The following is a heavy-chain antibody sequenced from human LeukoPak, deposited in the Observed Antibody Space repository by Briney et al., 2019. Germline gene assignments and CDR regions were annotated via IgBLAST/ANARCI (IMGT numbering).Heavy chain of an antibody. CDR1: GYSFTSYW. D-gene: IGHD4-11*01. CDR2: IYPGDSDT. Sequence: GESLKISCNGSGYSFTSYWIGWVRQMPGKGLEWMGIIYPGDSDTRYSPSFQGQVTISADKSISTAYLQWSSLKASVTAMYYCARHHSIYYYYMDVWGKGTTVTVS. V-gene: IGHV5-51*01. J-gene: IGHJ6*03. CDR3: ARHHSIYYYYMDV.